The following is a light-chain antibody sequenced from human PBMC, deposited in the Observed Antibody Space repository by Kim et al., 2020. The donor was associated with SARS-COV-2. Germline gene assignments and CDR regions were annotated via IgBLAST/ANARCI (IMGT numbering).Light chain of an antibody. V-gene: IGLV3-19*01. CDR3: MSRGTSGAVV. CDR1: SLRSYY. Sequence: SSELTQDPAVSVALGQTVRITCRGDSLRSYYATWYQQKAGQAPALVVYGKNNRPSGIPDRFSGSSSGNTASLTITGAQADDEAVYYCMSRGTSGAVVFGGGTQLTVL. CDR2: GKN. J-gene: IGLJ2*01.